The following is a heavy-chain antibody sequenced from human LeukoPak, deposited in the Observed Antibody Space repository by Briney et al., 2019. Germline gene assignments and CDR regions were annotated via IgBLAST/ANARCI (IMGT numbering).Heavy chain of an antibody. CDR1: GGSISSYY. V-gene: IGHV4-4*07. J-gene: IGHJ5*02. D-gene: IGHD6-13*01. CDR2: IYTSGST. CDR3: ARDARPRYSSSWYGGIGWFDP. Sequence: SETLSLTCTVSGGSISSYYWSWIRQPAGKGLEWIGRIYTSGSTNYNPSLKSRVTMSVDTSKNRFSLKLSSVTAADTAVYYCARDARPRYSSSWYGGIGWFDPRGQGTLVTVSS.